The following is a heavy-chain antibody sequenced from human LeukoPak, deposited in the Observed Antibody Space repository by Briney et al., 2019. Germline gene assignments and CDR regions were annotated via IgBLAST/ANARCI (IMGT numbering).Heavy chain of an antibody. J-gene: IGHJ6*02. Sequence: GSLRLSCAASGFTFSSYAMSWVRQAPGKGLEWVSAISASGGSTYYADSVKGRFTISRDNSKNTLYLQMNSLRAEDTAVYYCAKIAVAGSYYYYGMDVWGQGTTVTVSS. CDR1: GFTFSSYA. CDR3: AKIAVAGSYYYYGMDV. D-gene: IGHD6-19*01. V-gene: IGHV3-23*01. CDR2: ISASGGST.